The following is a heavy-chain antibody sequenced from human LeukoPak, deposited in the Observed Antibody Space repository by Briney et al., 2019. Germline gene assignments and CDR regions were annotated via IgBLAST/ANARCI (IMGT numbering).Heavy chain of an antibody. CDR1: GGSFSGYY. CDR3: ASFRYCSSTSCADALADWFDP. V-gene: IGHV4-34*01. Sequence: SETLSLTCAVYGGSFSGYYWSWIRQPPGKGLEWIGEINHSGSTNYNPSLKSRVTISVDTSKNQFSLKLSSVTAADTAVYYCASFRYCSSTSCADALADWFDPCGQGTLVTVSS. D-gene: IGHD2-2*01. CDR2: INHSGST. J-gene: IGHJ5*02.